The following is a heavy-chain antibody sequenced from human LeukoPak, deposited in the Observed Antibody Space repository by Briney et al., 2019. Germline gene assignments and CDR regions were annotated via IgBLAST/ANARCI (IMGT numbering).Heavy chain of an antibody. Sequence: GGSLRLSCAASGFTFSSYWMSWVRQAPGKGLEWVANIKQDGSEKYYVDSVKGRFTISRDNAKNSLYLQMNSLRAEDTAVYYCARGPGQTQYNWFDPWGQGTLVTVSS. CDR3: ARGPGQTQYNWFDP. V-gene: IGHV3-7*04. J-gene: IGHJ5*02. CDR1: GFTFSSYW. CDR2: IKQDGSEK.